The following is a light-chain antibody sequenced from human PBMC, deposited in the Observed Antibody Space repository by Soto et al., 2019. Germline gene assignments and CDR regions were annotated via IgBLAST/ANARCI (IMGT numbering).Light chain of an antibody. V-gene: IGKV3-15*01. CDR3: QQYSDWPRT. J-gene: IGKJ1*01. CDR1: QSVSCS. Sequence: EIVMTQSPATVSVSPGERATLSCRTSQSVSCSLAWYQHKPGQAPRLLMYGVSTRATGVPARFSGSGSGTEFTLTISSLQSEDIAVYYCQQYSDWPRTFGQGTTVEIK. CDR2: GVS.